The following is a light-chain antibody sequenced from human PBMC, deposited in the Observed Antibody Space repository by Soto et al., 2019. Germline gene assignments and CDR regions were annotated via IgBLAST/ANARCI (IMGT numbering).Light chain of an antibody. CDR2: WAS. Sequence: DIVMTQSPDSLAVSLGERATINCKSSQSVLYFSNNKNYLTWYQQKPGQPPKLLIYWASTRESGVPDRFSGSGSGTDFTLTISSLQAEDVAVYYCQQYYSSPWTFGPGTKVDI. CDR3: QQYYSSPWT. J-gene: IGKJ1*01. CDR1: QSVLYFSNNKNY. V-gene: IGKV4-1*01.